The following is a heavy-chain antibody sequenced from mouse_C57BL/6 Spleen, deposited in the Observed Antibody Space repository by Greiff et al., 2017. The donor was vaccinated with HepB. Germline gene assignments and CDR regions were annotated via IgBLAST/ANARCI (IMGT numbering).Heavy chain of an antibody. D-gene: IGHD2-3*01. CDR2: INPNNGGT. Sequence: VQLQQSGPELVKPGASVKISCKASGYTFTDYYMNWVKQSHGKSLEWIGDINPNNGGTSYNQKFKGKATLTVDKSSSTAYMELRSLTSEDSAVYYCARVDLYDGPYFDYWGQGTTLTVSS. J-gene: IGHJ2*01. CDR1: GYTFTDYY. V-gene: IGHV1-26*01. CDR3: ARVDLYDGPYFDY.